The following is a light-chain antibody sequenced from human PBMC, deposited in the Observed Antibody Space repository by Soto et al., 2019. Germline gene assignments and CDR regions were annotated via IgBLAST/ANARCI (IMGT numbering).Light chain of an antibody. CDR1: SSNIGAGFD. J-gene: IGLJ3*02. Sequence: QSALTQPPSVSGAPGQRVTISCTGSSSNIGAGFDVHWYQQLPGTAPKLLIYGNSNRPSGVPDRFSGSKSGTSASLAITGLQAEYEADYYCQSYDSSLGGWVFGGGTKLTVL. CDR3: QSYDSSLGGWV. V-gene: IGLV1-40*01. CDR2: GNS.